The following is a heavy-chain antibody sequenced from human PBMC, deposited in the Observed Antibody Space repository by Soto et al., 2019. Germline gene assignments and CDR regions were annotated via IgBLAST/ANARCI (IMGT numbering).Heavy chain of an antibody. Sequence: GGSLRLSCAASGFTFSSYAMSWVRQAPGKGLEWVSAISGSGGSTYYADSVEGRFTISRDNSKNTLYLQMNSLRAEDTAVYYCAKDSSSGSYYTRDGFYFDYWGQGTLVTVSS. V-gene: IGHV3-23*01. CDR2: ISGSGGST. CDR3: AKDSSSGSYYTRDGFYFDY. CDR1: GFTFSSYA. D-gene: IGHD1-26*01. J-gene: IGHJ4*02.